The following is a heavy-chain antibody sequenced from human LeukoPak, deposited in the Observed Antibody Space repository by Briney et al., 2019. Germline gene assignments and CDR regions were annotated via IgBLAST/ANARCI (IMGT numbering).Heavy chain of an antibody. D-gene: IGHD2-2*01. CDR1: GFSFTNYW. J-gene: IGHJ4*02. Sequence: PGGSLRLSCAASGFSFTNYWMHWVRQAPGKGLVWVSHINNDGSSTDYADSVKGRFTISRDNAKNTLYLQMNSLRAEDTAVYYCARAYCSSTSCHRGYYFDYWGQGTLVTVSS. CDR2: INNDGSST. CDR3: ARAYCSSTSCHRGYYFDY. V-gene: IGHV3-74*01.